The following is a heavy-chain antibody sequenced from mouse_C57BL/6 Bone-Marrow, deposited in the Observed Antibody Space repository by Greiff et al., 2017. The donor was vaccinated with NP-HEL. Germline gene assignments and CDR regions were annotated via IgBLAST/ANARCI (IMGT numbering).Heavy chain of an antibody. CDR3: LFYRGFDY. CDR2: IDPSDSYT. J-gene: IGHJ2*01. CDR1: GYTFTSYW. D-gene: IGHD2-1*01. V-gene: IGHV1-59*01. Sequence: VQLHQPGAELVRPGTSVKLSCKASGYTFTSYWMHWVKQRPGQGLEWIGVIDPSDSYTNYNQKFKGKATLTVDTSSSTAYMQLSSLTSEDSSVYYCLFYRGFDYWGQGTTLTVSS.